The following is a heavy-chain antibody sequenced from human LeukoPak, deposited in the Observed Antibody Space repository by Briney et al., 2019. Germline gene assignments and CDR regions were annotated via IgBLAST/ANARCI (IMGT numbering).Heavy chain of an antibody. V-gene: IGHV3-30*18. CDR1: GFTFSSYG. J-gene: IGHJ4*02. CDR2: ISYDGSNK. D-gene: IGHD5-12*01. Sequence: PGGSLGLSCAASGFTFSSYGMHWVRQAPGKGLEWVAVISYDGSNKYYANSVKGRFTISRDNSKNTLYLQMNSLRAEDTAVYYCAKDVSWGYDLDYWGQGTLVTVSS. CDR3: AKDVSWGYDLDY.